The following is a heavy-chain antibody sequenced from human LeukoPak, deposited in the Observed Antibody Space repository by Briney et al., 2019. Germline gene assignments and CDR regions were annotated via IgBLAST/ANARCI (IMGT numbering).Heavy chain of an antibody. V-gene: IGHV4-38-2*01. J-gene: IGHJ4*02. Sequence: SETLSLTCVVSGYSISSGYYWGWIGQHPGKGLEWIGSIYHSGRTYYNPSLMGRVTLSVDTSKNQFSLRLSSVTAADTAVYYCARSQANEGMGYWGQGALVTVSS. CDR1: GYSISSGYY. D-gene: IGHD1-1*01. CDR2: IYHSGRT. CDR3: ARSQANEGMGY.